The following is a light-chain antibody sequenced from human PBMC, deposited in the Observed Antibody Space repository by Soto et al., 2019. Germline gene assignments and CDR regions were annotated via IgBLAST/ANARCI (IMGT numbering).Light chain of an antibody. V-gene: IGKV4-1*01. CDR2: GAS. J-gene: IGKJ2*01. Sequence: DIVLTQSPDSLAVSLGERATINCKSSQSVLYSSNNEKYLAWYQHRPGHPPKLLIYGASNRASGVPDRFSGSGSGTDFTLTISSLQAEDVAVYYCQQYYRTPYTFGQGTKVEIK. CDR1: QSVLYSSNNEKY. CDR3: QQYYRTPYT.